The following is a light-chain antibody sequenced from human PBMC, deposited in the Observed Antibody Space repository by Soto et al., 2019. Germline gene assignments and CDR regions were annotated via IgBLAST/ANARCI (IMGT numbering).Light chain of an antibody. Sequence: QSALTQPRSVSASPGQSVTISCTGTRSDVGGYNYVSWYQHHPGKAPKLIIYGVSARPSGVPYRFSGYKSGNTASLTISGLQAEDEADYYCCSYAGTPYIFGTGTQLTVL. J-gene: IGLJ1*01. CDR2: GVS. CDR3: CSYAGTPYI. V-gene: IGLV2-11*01. CDR1: RSDVGGYNY.